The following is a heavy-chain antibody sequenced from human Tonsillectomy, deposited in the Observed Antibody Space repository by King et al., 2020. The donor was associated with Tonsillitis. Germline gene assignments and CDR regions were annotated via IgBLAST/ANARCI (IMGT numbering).Heavy chain of an antibody. CDR1: GFTFSNYT. CDR2: ISSTGSYI. V-gene: IGHV3-21*01. Sequence: VQLVESGGGLVKPGGSLRLSCAASGFTFSNYTMTWVRQAPGKGLEWVSSISSTGSYISYAGSVRGRFSISRDNAKNSLYLLLNGLRADDTAVYYCACLAFGFDYWGQGTLVTVSS. CDR3: ACLAFGFDY. J-gene: IGHJ4*02. D-gene: IGHD3-3*01.